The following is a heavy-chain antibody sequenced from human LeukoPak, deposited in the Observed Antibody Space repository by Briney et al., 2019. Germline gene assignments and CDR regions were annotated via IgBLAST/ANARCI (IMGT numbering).Heavy chain of an antibody. J-gene: IGHJ4*02. CDR3: ARDQDRRGVY. D-gene: IGHD3-16*01. V-gene: IGHV4-39*07. Sequence: PSETLSLTCTVSGGSISSYYWGWIRQPPGKGLEWIGSIYYSGNTYYTPSLKSRVTISIDTSKNQFSLKLSSVTAADTAVYYCARDQDRRGVYWGQGTLVTVSS. CDR1: GGSISSYY. CDR2: IYYSGNT.